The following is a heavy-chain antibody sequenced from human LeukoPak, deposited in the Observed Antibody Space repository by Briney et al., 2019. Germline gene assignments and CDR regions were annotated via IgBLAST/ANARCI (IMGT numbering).Heavy chain of an antibody. D-gene: IGHD2-15*01. CDR3: ARIWGYCSGGSCYSPYYYYMDV. J-gene: IGHJ6*03. CDR2: ISSSGSTI. V-gene: IGHV3-48*03. Sequence: GGSLRLSCAGSGFTFSSFEMNWVRQAPGKGLEWVSFISSSGSTIYHADSVKGRFTISRDNAKNSLYLQMNSLRAEDTAVYYCARIWGYCSGGSCYSPYYYYMDVWGKGTTVTVSS. CDR1: GFTFSSFE.